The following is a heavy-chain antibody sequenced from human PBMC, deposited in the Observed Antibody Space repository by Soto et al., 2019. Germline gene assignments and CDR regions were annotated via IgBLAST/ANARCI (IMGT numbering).Heavy chain of an antibody. Sequence: SETLSLTCTVSGGSISSYYWSWIRQPPGKGLEWIGYIYYSGSTNYNPSLKSRVTISVDTSKNQFSLKLSSVTAADTAVYYCARGVPYYDFWSGHNGPENYYYYMDVWGKGTTVTVSS. J-gene: IGHJ6*03. CDR1: GGSISSYY. CDR2: IYYSGST. D-gene: IGHD3-3*01. V-gene: IGHV4-59*08. CDR3: ARGVPYYDFWSGHNGPENYYYYMDV.